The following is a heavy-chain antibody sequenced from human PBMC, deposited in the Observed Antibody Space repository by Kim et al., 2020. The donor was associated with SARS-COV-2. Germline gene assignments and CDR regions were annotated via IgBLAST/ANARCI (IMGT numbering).Heavy chain of an antibody. Sequence: GGSLRLSCAASGFTFSSYWMSWVRQAPGKGLEWVANIKQDGSREYYIDSVKGRFTISRDNAKNSLYLQINSLRAEDTAVYVCARDDRYSSSDYLGQGTLV. CDR3: ARDDRYSSSDY. V-gene: IGHV3-7*01. J-gene: IGHJ4*02. CDR2: IKQDGSRE. D-gene: IGHD3-16*02. CDR1: GFTFSSYW.